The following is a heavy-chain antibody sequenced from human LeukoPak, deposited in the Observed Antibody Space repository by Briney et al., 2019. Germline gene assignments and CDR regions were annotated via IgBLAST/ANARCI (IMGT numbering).Heavy chain of an antibody. D-gene: IGHD2-2*01. CDR1: GFTFSNYA. Sequence: GGSLRLSCAASGFTFSNYAMTWVRQAPGQGLEWVSTITNGAAGTFYADSVKGRFTISGDNSKNTVYLQMNSLSAEDTAVYYCVKVAVQTQVVPAAIFFDYWGQGTLVTVSS. CDR2: ITNGAAGT. CDR3: VKVAVQTQVVPAAIFFDY. J-gene: IGHJ4*02. V-gene: IGHV3-23*01.